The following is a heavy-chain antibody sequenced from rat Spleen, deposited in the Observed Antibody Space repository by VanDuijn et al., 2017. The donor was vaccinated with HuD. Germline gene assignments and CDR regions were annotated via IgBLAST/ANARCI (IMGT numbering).Heavy chain of an antibody. CDR2: ISNTGDT. J-gene: IGHJ2*01. CDR3: TPLPGRNLDY. D-gene: IGHD1-4*01. V-gene: IGHV5-25*01. CDR1: GFTFSNYY. Sequence: EVQLVESGGGLVQPGRSMKLSCAASGFTFSNYYMAWVRQAPTKGLEWVASISNTGDTYYPDSVKGRFSVSRDNTKSTLYLQMNSLMSEDTATYYCTPLPGRNLDYWGQGVMVTASS.